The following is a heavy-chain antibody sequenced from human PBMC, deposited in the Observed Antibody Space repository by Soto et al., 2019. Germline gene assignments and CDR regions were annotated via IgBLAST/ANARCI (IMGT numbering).Heavy chain of an antibody. CDR1: GFTFSSYA. CDR3: AKAPVGSSRVYGGSYFDY. J-gene: IGHJ4*02. V-gene: IGHV3-23*01. D-gene: IGHD1-26*01. CDR2: ISGSGGST. Sequence: EVQLLESGGGLVQPGGSLRLSCAASGFTFSSYAMSWVRQAPGKGLEWVSAISGSGGSTYYADSVKGRFTISRDNSKNALYLQMNSLRAEDTAVYYCAKAPVGSSRVYGGSYFDYWGQGTLVTVSS.